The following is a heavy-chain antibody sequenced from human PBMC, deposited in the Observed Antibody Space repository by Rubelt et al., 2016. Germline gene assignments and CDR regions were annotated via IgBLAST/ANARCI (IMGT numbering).Heavy chain of an antibody. CDR3: AVRPPYCTNGVCYFDDGGPLDY. V-gene: IGHV3-74*01. D-gene: IGHD2-8*01. Sequence: DGGTTNYADSVKGRFTISRDNAKNTLFLRMNSLRAEDTAVYYCAVRPPYCTNGVCYFDDGGPLDYWGQGTLVTVSS. J-gene: IGHJ4*02. CDR2: DGGTT.